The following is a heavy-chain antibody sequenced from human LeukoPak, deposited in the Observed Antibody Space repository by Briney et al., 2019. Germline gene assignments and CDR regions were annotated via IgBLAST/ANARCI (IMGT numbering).Heavy chain of an antibody. CDR3: ARDPYCGGDCYSYWYFDL. V-gene: IGHV3-23*01. Sequence: GGSLRLSCAASGFTFSTYAMNWVRQAPGKGLEWVSAISSSGYSTYYADSVKGRFTISRDNSKNTLYLQMNSLRAEDTAVYYCARDPYCGGDCYSYWYFDLWGRGTLVTVSS. J-gene: IGHJ2*01. CDR1: GFTFSTYA. D-gene: IGHD2-21*02. CDR2: ISSSGYST.